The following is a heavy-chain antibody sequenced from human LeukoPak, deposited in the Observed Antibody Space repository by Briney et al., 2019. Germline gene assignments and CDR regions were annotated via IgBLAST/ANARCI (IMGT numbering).Heavy chain of an antibody. V-gene: IGHV3-23*01. CDR3: AKGTAYYSLDP. Sequence: GGSLRLSCAASGFTFCTYGMSWVRPAPGKGLEWVSHISGSSSNTYYAASVKGRFTISRDNSKNTLYLQMNSLGADDTAVYYWAKGTAYYSLDPWGQGTLVTVSS. D-gene: IGHD3/OR15-3a*01. CDR1: GFTFCTYG. J-gene: IGHJ5*02. CDR2: ISGSSSNT.